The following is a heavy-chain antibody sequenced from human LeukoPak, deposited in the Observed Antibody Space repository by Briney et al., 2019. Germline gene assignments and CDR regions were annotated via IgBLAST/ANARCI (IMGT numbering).Heavy chain of an antibody. Sequence: SETLSLTCTVSGGSISNYYWSWIRQPAGKGLEWIGRIYSSGTTIYDPSLKSRVTMSVDTSKNQFSLKLSSVTAADTAVYFCASGSSGYDPWGQGTLVTVSS. CDR3: ASGSSGYDP. CDR1: GGSISNYY. CDR2: IYSSGTT. D-gene: IGHD5-12*01. J-gene: IGHJ5*02. V-gene: IGHV4-4*07.